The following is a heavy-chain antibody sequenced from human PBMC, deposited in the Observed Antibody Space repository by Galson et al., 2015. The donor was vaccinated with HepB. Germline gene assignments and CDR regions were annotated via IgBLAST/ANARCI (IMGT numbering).Heavy chain of an antibody. D-gene: IGHD6-19*01. V-gene: IGHV1-3*01. Sequence: SVKVSCKASGYTFTSYAMHWVRQAPGQRLEWMGWINAGNGNTKYSQKFQGRVTITRDTSASTDYMELHSPRSEDTAVDYCARDVPGYSSGWGAFDYWGQGTLVTVSS. CDR2: INAGNGNT. CDR3: ARDVPGYSSGWGAFDY. J-gene: IGHJ4*02. CDR1: GYTFTSYA.